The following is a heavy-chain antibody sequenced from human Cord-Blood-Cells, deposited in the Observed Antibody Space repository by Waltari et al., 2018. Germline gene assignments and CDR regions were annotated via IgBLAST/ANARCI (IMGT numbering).Heavy chain of an antibody. CDR1: GGPISSYY. V-gene: IGHV4-4*07. Sequence: QVQLQESGPGLVKPSETLSLTCTVSGGPISSYYWSWIRQPAGKGLEWIGRIYTSGSTNYNPSLKSRVTMSVDTSKNQFSLKLSSVTAADTAVYYCARVVYYGSGSFRSYYYYMDVWGKGTTVTVSS. CDR3: ARVVYYGSGSFRSYYYYMDV. D-gene: IGHD3-10*01. J-gene: IGHJ6*03. CDR2: IYTSGST.